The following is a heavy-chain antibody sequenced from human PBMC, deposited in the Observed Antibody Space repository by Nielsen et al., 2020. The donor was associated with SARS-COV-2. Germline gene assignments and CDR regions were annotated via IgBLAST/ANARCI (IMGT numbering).Heavy chain of an antibody. CDR1: GFTFSDYA. CDR2: ISSTGSYI. D-gene: IGHD6-13*01. Sequence: GGSLRLSCAASGFTFSDYAMTWVRQAPGKGLEWVSSISSTGSYIYYANSVKGRFTVSRDNAKNSLYLQMNSLRAEDTALYHCARDNRLVAAGYYYGMDVWGQGTAVTVSS. CDR3: ARDNRLVAAGYYYGMDV. J-gene: IGHJ6*02. V-gene: IGHV3-21*04.